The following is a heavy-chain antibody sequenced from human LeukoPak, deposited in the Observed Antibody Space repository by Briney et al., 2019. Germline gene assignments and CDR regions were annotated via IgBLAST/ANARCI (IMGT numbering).Heavy chain of an antibody. CDR3: ARALVPDS. V-gene: IGHV1-2*02. D-gene: IGHD2-8*02. J-gene: IGHJ4*02. CDR1: GYSFNAYY. CDR2: INPSSGDT. Sequence: ASVKVSCKAFGYSFNAYYMHWVRQAPGQGPEWMGWINPSSGDTNYAQKFQGRVTLTRDTSITTSYMELSRLTSDDTAMYYCARALVPDSWGQGTLVTVSS.